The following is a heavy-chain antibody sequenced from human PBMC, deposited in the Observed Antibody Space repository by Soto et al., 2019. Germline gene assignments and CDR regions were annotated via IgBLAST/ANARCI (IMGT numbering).Heavy chain of an antibody. CDR1: GGSVSSGSYY. CDR3: ARGYYGSGSYYNVDWFDP. D-gene: IGHD3-10*01. V-gene: IGHV4-61*01. J-gene: IGHJ5*02. Sequence: QVQLQESGPGLVKPSETLSLTCTVSGGSVSSGSYYWSWLRQPPGKGLEWIGYIYYRGSTNYNPALKSRVTISVDTSKNQFSLKMSSVTAADTAVYYCARGYYGSGSYYNVDWFDPWGQGTLVTVSP. CDR2: IYYRGST.